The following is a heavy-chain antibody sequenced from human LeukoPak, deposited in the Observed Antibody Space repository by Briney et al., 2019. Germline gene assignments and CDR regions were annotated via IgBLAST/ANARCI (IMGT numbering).Heavy chain of an antibody. CDR1: GGSISSYY. V-gene: IGHV4-59*12. CDR2: IYYSGST. J-gene: IGHJ4*02. Sequence: SETLSRTCTVSGGSISSYYWSWIRQPPGKGLEWIGSIYYSGSTYYNPSLKSRVTISVDTSKNQFSLKLSSVTAADTAVYYCARTLSSAIIDYWGQGTLVTVSS. D-gene: IGHD3-10*01. CDR3: ARTLSSAIIDY.